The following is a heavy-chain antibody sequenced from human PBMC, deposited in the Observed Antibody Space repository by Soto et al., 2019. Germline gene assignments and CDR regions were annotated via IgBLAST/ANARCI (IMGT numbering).Heavy chain of an antibody. CDR3: AREESENDFWSGYNGMDV. CDR2: ISTTGSFT. CDR1: GFTFSDYY. Sequence: GGSLRLSCAASGFTFSDYYMSWIRQAPGKGLEWVSFISTTGSFTNYADSLKGRFTISRDNAKNSLYLQINSLRGDDTAVYYCAREESENDFWSGYNGMDVWGQGTTVTVSS. J-gene: IGHJ6*02. V-gene: IGHV3-11*06. D-gene: IGHD3-3*01.